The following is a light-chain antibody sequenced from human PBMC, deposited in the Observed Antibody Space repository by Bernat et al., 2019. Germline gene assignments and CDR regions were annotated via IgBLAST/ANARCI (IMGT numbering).Light chain of an antibody. J-gene: IGKJ5*01. CDR2: ATS. V-gene: IGKV3-20*01. Sequence: IVLTQSPGTLSLSPGETATLSCRAGQNVLSASIAWYQHRPGQPPRLLIYATSTWAAGTPARFSGSGSGTDFTLTISSLEPEDFAVYYCQHYGPSPEITFGQGTRL. CDR3: QHYGPSPEIT. CDR1: QNVLSAS.